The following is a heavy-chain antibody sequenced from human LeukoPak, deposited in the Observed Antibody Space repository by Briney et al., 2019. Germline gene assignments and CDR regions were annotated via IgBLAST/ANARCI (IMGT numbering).Heavy chain of an antibody. V-gene: IGHV3-21*01. CDR2: ISSSSSYI. CDR1: GFTFSSYS. Sequence: PGGSLRLSCAASGFTFSSYSMNWVRQAPGKGLEWVSSISSSSSYIYYADSVKGRFTISRDNAKNSLYLQMNSLRAEDTAVYYCARDRWAAAANGGYFDYWGQGTLVTVSP. CDR3: ARDRWAAAANGGYFDY. J-gene: IGHJ4*02. D-gene: IGHD6-13*01.